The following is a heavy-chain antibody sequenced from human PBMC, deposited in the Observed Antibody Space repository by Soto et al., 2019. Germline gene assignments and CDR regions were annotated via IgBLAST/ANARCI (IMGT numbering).Heavy chain of an antibody. D-gene: IGHD2-15*01. J-gene: IGHJ6*02. V-gene: IGHV1-69*06. Sequence: SVKVSCKASGGTFSSYAISWVRQAPGQGLEWMGGIIPIFGTANYAQKFQGRVTITADKSTSTAYMELSSLRSEDTAVYYCARAGGYCSGGSCPGDYYYYGMDVWGQGTTVTVSS. CDR2: IIPIFGTA. CDR1: GGTFSSYA. CDR3: ARAGGYCSGGSCPGDYYYYGMDV.